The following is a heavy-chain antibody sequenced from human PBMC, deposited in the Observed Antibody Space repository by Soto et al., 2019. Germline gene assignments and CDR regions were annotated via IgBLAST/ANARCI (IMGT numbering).Heavy chain of an antibody. CDR2: ISSSSSTI. CDR1: GGSFSGYY. Sequence: QVQLQQWGAGLLKPSETLSLTCAVYGGSFSGYYWSWIRQSPGKGLEWVSYISSSSSTIYYADSVKGRFTISRDNAKSSLYLQMNSLRDEDTAVYYCARDAEGCSSANCFFGYWGQGSLVTVSS. CDR3: ARDAEGCSSANCFFGY. V-gene: IGHV3-11*04. J-gene: IGHJ4*02. D-gene: IGHD2-2*01.